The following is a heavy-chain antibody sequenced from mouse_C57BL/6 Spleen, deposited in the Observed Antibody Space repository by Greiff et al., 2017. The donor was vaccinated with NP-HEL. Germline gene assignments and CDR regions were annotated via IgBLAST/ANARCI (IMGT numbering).Heavy chain of an antibody. V-gene: IGHV5-9*01. CDR2: ISGGGGNT. J-gene: IGHJ1*03. D-gene: IGHD1-1*01. CDR1: GFTFSSYT. Sequence: EVKLMESGGGLVKPGGSLKLSCAASGFTFSSYTMSWVRQTPEKRLEWVATISGGGGNTYYPDSVKGRFTISRDNAKNTLYLQMSSLRSEDTALYYCARPHYYGSSSYWYFDVWGTGTTVTVSS. CDR3: ARPHYYGSSSYWYFDV.